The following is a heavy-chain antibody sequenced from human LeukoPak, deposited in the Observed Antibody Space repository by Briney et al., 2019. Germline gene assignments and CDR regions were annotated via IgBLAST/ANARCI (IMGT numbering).Heavy chain of an antibody. D-gene: IGHD3-22*01. CDR1: GFTFSSYA. CDR3: ARVRIYYDSSGYDY. Sequence: PGGSLRLSCAASGFTFSSYAMSWVRQAPGKGLEWVSAIGTAGDTYYPGSVKGRFTISRENAKNSLYLQMNSLRAEDTAVYYCARVRIYYDSSGYDYWGQGTLVTVSS. V-gene: IGHV3-13*01. J-gene: IGHJ4*02. CDR2: IGTAGDT.